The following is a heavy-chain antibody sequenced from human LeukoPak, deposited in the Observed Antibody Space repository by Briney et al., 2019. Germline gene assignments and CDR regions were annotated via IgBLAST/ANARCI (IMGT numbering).Heavy chain of an antibody. CDR2: INHSGST. Sequence: SETLSLTCAVYGGSFSGYYWSWIRQPPGKGLEWIGEINHSGSTNYNPSLKSRVTISVDTSKNQFSLKLSSVTAADTAVHYCARDHNASVFDYWGQGTLVTVSS. CDR1: GGSFSGYY. CDR3: ARDHNASVFDY. V-gene: IGHV4-34*01. D-gene: IGHD1-1*01. J-gene: IGHJ4*02.